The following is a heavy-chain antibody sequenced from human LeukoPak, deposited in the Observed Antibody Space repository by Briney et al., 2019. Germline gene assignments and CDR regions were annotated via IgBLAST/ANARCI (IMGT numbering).Heavy chain of an antibody. Sequence: PSETLSVTCTVSGGSISSYYWSWIRQPPGKGVEWVGYIYYSGSTNYNPSLKSRVTISADTSKNQFSLKLSSVTAADTAVYYCARGRTQPAYFDLWGRGTLVTVSS. V-gene: IGHV4-59*01. J-gene: IGHJ2*01. CDR2: IYYSGST. CDR1: GGSISSYY. D-gene: IGHD2-2*01. CDR3: ARGRTQPAYFDL.